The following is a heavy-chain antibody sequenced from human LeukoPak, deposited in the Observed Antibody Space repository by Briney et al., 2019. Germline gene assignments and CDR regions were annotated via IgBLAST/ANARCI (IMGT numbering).Heavy chain of an antibody. CDR1: GYTLTSYD. Sequence: ASVKVSCKASGYTLTSYDINWVRQASGQGLEWMGWMNPNSGRTGYAQNFQGRITITRNTSISTAYMELSSLRYEDTAVYYCTRETSSRYFDYWGRGTLVTLSS. V-gene: IGHV1-8*01. CDR2: MNPNSGRT. J-gene: IGHJ4*02. CDR3: TRETSSRYFDY.